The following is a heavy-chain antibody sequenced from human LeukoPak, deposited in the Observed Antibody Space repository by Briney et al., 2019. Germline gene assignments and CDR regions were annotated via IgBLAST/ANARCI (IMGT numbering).Heavy chain of an antibody. CDR2: IIPILGIA. Sequence: SVKVSCKASGGTFSSYAVSWVRQAPGQGLEWMGRIIPILGIANYAQKFQGRVTITADKSTSTAYMELSSLRSEDTAVYYCARDVVRGVIGYWGQGTLVTVSS. J-gene: IGHJ4*02. CDR1: GGTFSSYA. V-gene: IGHV1-69*04. CDR3: ARDVVRGVIGY. D-gene: IGHD3-10*01.